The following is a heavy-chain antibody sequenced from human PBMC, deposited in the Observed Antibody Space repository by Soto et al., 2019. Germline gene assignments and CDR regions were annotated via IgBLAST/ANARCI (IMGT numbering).Heavy chain of an antibody. V-gene: IGHV6-1*01. CDR1: GDSVSINRPA. J-gene: IGHJ3*01. D-gene: IGHD2-8*01. CDR2: TYYRSKWYN. Sequence: PSHTLSLTCAISGDSVSINRPALNWISRSPSRGLECLGRTYYRSKWYNDYAVVVKSRLTSTPDTSKNRFSLQLNSATPEDTAVYYCAGAIWPMLFDVWGQGTMVTVSS. CDR3: AGAIWPMLFDV.